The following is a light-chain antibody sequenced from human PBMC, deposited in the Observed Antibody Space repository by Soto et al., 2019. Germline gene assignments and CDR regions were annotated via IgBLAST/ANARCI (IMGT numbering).Light chain of an antibody. CDR2: LGF. CDR1: QRLLHSNGNIF. J-gene: IGKJ2*01. CDR3: MKDLPTPYT. Sequence: ESVMTQSPPSLTVTPGEPASISCSSSQRLLHSNGNIFLDWDLQKPGQSPQLLIDLGFNRAAGVPDRVSGSAAAPDLTLNISRVEAADACVYYCMKDLPTPYTFGQRPKMEIK. V-gene: IGKV2-28*01.